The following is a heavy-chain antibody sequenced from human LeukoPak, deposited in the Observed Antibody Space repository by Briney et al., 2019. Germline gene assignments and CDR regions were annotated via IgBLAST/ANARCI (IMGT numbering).Heavy chain of an antibody. CDR3: ARFAAAGTWDDY. Sequence: ASVKVSCKASGYTFTSYGITWVRQAPGQGLEWMGWISAYNGKTKYAQKLQGRVTTTTDTSTGTAYMELRSLRSDDTAVYYCARFAAAGTWDDYWGQGTLVTVSS. V-gene: IGHV1-18*01. D-gene: IGHD6-13*01. CDR2: ISAYNGKT. J-gene: IGHJ4*02. CDR1: GYTFTSYG.